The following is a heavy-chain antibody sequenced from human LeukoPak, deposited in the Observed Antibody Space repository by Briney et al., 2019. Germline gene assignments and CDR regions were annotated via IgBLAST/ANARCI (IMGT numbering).Heavy chain of an antibody. CDR3: ARQIVVVKYDAFDI. J-gene: IGHJ3*02. CDR1: GGSLSSGAYY. D-gene: IGHD3-22*01. V-gene: IGHV4-30-2*01. Sequence: PPQTLSLTCTVSGGSLSSGAYYWSWIRQTPGRVLEWIGQISLRGGTYYSPSVKSRVTISVDTSKNQFSLNLSSVTAADTAVDYCARQIVVVKYDAFDIWGQGTMVTVSS. CDR2: ISLRGGT.